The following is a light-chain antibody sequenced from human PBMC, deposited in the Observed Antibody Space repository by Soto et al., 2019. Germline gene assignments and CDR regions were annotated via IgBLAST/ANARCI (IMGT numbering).Light chain of an antibody. CDR3: QKSGTSPLT. CDR2: AAS. CDR1: QSVSANY. Sequence: IVVAQYKGTLSLSPGDSATLSCRASQSVSANYLAWYQQKPGQAPRLLIYAASSRATGIPDRFSGSGSGTDFTLTISRLEPEDFAVYYCQKSGTSPLTSAGGTKVDI. V-gene: IGKV3-20*01. J-gene: IGKJ4*01.